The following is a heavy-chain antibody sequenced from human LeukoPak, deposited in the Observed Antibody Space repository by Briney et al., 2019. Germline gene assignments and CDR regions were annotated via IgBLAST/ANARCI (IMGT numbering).Heavy chain of an antibody. Sequence: GGSLRLSCMVSGFTFSAYAMSWGRQAPGKGREWGSVVTATVGETYYADSVRGRFIISTDNSRNTFYLQMDSLRADDTAIYYCAKGKVNHLGAFDYWGQGTLVTVSS. D-gene: IGHD1-26*01. CDR1: GFTFSAYA. V-gene: IGHV3-23*01. CDR3: AKGKVNHLGAFDY. J-gene: IGHJ4*02. CDR2: VTATVGET.